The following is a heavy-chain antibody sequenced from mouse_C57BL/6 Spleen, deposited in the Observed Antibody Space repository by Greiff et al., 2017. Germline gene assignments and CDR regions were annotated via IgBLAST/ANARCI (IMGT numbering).Heavy chain of an antibody. V-gene: IGHV1-69*01. Sequence: QVQLQQSGAELVMPGASVKLSCKASGYTFTSYWMHWVKQRPGQGLEWIGEIDPSDSYTNYNHKFKGKSTLTVDKSSSTAYMQLSSLTSEDSAVYYCARGPYGSSYGWYFDVWGTGTTVTVSS. CDR1: GYTFTSYW. CDR2: IDPSDSYT. J-gene: IGHJ1*03. CDR3: ARGPYGSSYGWYFDV. D-gene: IGHD1-1*01.